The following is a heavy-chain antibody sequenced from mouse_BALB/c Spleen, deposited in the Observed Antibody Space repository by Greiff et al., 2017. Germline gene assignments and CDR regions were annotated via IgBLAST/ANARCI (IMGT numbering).Heavy chain of an antibody. J-gene: IGHJ4*01. Sequence: EVQLQQSGPELMKPGASVKISCKASGYSFTSYYMHWVKQSHGKSLEWIGYIDPFNGGTSYNQKFKGKATLTVDKSSSTAYMHLSSLTSEDSAVYYCAIDGYSAMDYWGQGTSVTVSS. V-gene: IGHV1S135*01. CDR2: IDPFNGGT. D-gene: IGHD2-3*01. CDR3: AIDGYSAMDY. CDR1: GYSFTSYY.